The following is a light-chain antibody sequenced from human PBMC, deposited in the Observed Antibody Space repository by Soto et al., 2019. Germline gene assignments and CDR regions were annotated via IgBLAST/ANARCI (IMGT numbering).Light chain of an antibody. CDR3: QQYDNLLPIT. J-gene: IGKJ5*01. V-gene: IGKV1-33*01. Sequence: IQMTQSPSSLSASVGDRVTITCQASQDISKNLNWYQQKLGTAPKLLIYDASSLQTGVPSRFSGSGSATHCTFTISSLQPEDIATYYCQQYDNLLPITFGQGTRLEIK. CDR2: DAS. CDR1: QDISKN.